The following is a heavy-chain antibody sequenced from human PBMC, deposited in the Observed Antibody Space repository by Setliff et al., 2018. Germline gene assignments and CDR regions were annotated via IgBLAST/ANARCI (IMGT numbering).Heavy chain of an antibody. CDR1: GFTSSNAW. V-gene: IGHV3-15*01. Sequence: AGSLRLSCAVSGFTSSNAWMSWVRQAPGKGLEWVGRIKSKTDGGTVDYAAPVRGRFTISRDDSKDTLYLQMDSLKTQDTAVYYCTTGPLIGATRGYWGQGTLVTVSS. CDR2: IKSKTDGGTV. J-gene: IGHJ4*02. D-gene: IGHD1-26*01. CDR3: TTGPLIGATRGY.